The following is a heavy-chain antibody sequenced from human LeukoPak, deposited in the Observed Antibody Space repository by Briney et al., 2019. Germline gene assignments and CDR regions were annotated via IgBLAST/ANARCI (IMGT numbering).Heavy chain of an antibody. D-gene: IGHD3-22*01. CDR3: ATRKSSRLFDY. J-gene: IGHJ4*02. CDR1: GDSISSGDYY. V-gene: IGHV4-30-4*01. CDR2: IYFSRST. Sequence: SETLSLTCTVSGDSISSGDYYWSWIRQPPGKGLEWIGYIYFSRSTYYNPSLKSRVIISIDTSKNQFSLKLSSVTAADTAVYYCATRKSSRLFDYWGQGTLVTVSS.